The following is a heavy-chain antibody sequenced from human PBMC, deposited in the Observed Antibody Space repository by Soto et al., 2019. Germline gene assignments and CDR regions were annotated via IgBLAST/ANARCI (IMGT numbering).Heavy chain of an antibody. J-gene: IGHJ3*01. CDR3: ARGPFGDSPIDF. Sequence: ASVKVSCKASGYTFTGFYVHWVRQAPRQGLEWMGWINLRNGDKILAQKFEGRVTLTRDTSVTTAYLDLSSLNSDDTAVYYCARGPFGDSPIDFWGPGTVVTVSS. CDR2: INLRNGDK. D-gene: IGHD3-10*01. CDR1: GYTFTGFY. V-gene: IGHV1-2*02.